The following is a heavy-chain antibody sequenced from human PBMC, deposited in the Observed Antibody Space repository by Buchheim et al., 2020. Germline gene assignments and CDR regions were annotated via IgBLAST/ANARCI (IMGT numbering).Heavy chain of an antibody. D-gene: IGHD2-21*01. J-gene: IGHJ6*02. Sequence: QVQLVQSGAEVKKPGASVKVSCKASGYTFTSYDINWVRQATGQRLEWMGWMNPNSGNTGYAQKFQGRVTMTRNTSISTAYMELSSLRSEDTAVYYCARGPRPDCGGDCYASYYYYYYGMDVWGQGTT. CDR2: MNPNSGNT. V-gene: IGHV1-8*01. CDR3: ARGPRPDCGGDCYASYYYYYYGMDV. CDR1: GYTFTSYD.